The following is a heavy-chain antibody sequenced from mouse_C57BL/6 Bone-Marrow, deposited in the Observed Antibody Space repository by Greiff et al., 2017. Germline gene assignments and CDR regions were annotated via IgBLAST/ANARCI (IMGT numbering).Heavy chain of an antibody. Sequence: QVQLQQSGPELVRPGVSVKISCKGSGYTFTDYAMHWVKQSHAKSLEWIGVISTYYGAASYNQKFKDKATMTVDKSSSTAYMELARLTSEDSAVYYCARIIYYRAMDYWGQGTSVTVTS. V-gene: IGHV1-67*01. CDR2: ISTYYGAA. J-gene: IGHJ4*01. CDR1: GYTFTDYA. CDR3: ARIIYYRAMDY. D-gene: IGHD1-1*01.